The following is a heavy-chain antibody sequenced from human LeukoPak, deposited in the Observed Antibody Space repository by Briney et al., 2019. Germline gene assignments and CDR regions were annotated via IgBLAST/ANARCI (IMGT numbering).Heavy chain of an antibody. CDR3: AREQSSYDFCGGFYYYHGMDV. V-gene: IGHV1-8*01. D-gene: IGHD3-3*01. Sequence: APVKVSCTASLYTFTSYDINRVRQGPGQGLEWMGWMYLKSANTGYAHKFQGRVTITRNTSISTAYMELSSLRSEHTAVYSCAREQSSYDFCGGFYYYHGMDVWGQGTTVTVSS. CDR2: MYLKSANT. CDR1: LYTFTSYD. J-gene: IGHJ6*02.